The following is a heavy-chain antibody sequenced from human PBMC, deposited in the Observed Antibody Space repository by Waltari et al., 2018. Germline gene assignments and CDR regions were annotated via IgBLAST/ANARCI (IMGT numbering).Heavy chain of an antibody. CDR1: GFTFSTYW. D-gene: IGHD2-2*01. J-gene: IGHJ3*01. CDR3: ARERLSSSIYLRAFDL. V-gene: IGHV3-74*01. Sequence: DVQLVESGGALVQPGGSLRLSCEASGFTFSTYWMHWGRQTPGKGLVWVSRDYSDGNTTNYAESVKGRFTISRDIAKNTLYLQMNSLRSEDTAVYYCARERLSSSIYLRAFDLWGQGTMVTVSS. CDR2: DYSDGNTT.